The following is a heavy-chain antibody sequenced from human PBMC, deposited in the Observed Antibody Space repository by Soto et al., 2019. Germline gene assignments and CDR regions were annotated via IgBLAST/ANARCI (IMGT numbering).Heavy chain of an antibody. CDR3: ARTGDGHHDFLDY. Sequence: PGGSLRLSCAASGFVFEMYWMHWVRQTPGKGPEWVANINQDGNEDNLLDSVKGRFTISRDNAKNSLFLQMNSLRVDDTAVYYCARTGDGHHDFLDYWGQGALVTVSS. V-gene: IGHV3-7*01. J-gene: IGHJ4*02. CDR1: GFVFEMYW. D-gene: IGHD1-1*01. CDR2: INQDGNED.